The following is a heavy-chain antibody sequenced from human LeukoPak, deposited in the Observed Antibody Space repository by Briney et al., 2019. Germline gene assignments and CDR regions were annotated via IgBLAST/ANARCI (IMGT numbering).Heavy chain of an antibody. D-gene: IGHD3-3*01. J-gene: IGHJ4*02. CDR1: GYSISSGYY. CDR3: ARVKGFWSGYYNEDY. CDR2: IYHSGST. Sequence: SETLSLTCTVSGYSISSGYYWGWIRQPPGKGLEWIGSIYHSGSTYYNPSLKSRVTISVDTSKHQFSLKLSSVTAADTAVYYCARVKGFWSGYYNEDYWGQGTLVTVSS. V-gene: IGHV4-38-2*02.